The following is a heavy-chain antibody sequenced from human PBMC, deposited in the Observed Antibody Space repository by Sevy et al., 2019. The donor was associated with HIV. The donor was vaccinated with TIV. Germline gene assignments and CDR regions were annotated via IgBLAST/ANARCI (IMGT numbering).Heavy chain of an antibody. D-gene: IGHD1-1*01. Sequence: GGSLRLSCAASGFTFSSYWMSWVRQAPGKGLEWVADIKKDGSVKLYADAVKGRFTISRDNAENSVDLQMKSLRAEDTAVYFCARWRGEQSEFDYWGQGTRVTVSS. CDR2: IKKDGSVK. V-gene: IGHV3-7*01. CDR3: ARWRGEQSEFDY. J-gene: IGHJ4*02. CDR1: GFTFSSYW.